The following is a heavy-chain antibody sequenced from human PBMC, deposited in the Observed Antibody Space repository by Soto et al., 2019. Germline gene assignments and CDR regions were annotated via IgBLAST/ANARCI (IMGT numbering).Heavy chain of an antibody. J-gene: IGHJ4*02. D-gene: IGHD3-10*01. CDR2: ISAYNGNT. CDR3: ARDSPLFYYGSGSYYNRFDY. Sequence: ASVKVSCKASGYTFTSYGISWVRQAPGQGLEWMGWISAYNGNTNYAQKPQGRVTMTTDTSTSTAYMELRSLISDDTAVYYCARDSPLFYYGSGSYYNRFDYWGQGT. V-gene: IGHV1-18*01. CDR1: GYTFTSYG.